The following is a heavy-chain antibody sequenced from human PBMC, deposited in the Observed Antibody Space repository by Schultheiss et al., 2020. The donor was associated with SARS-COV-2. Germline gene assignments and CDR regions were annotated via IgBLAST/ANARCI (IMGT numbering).Heavy chain of an antibody. J-gene: IGHJ3*02. D-gene: IGHD3-3*01. Sequence: GGSLRLSCQGSGYIFTNYWIIWVRQMPGKGLEWMGRIDPSDSYTNYSPSFQGHVTISADKSISTAYLQWSSLKASDTAMYYCARLPFWSGYYKSFDIWGQGTMVTVSS. CDR2: IDPSDSYT. CDR1: GYIFTNYW. V-gene: IGHV5-10-1*01. CDR3: ARLPFWSGYYKSFDI.